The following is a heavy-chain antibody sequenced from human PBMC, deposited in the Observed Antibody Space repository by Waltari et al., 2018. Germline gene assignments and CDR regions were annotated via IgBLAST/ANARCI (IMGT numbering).Heavy chain of an antibody. J-gene: IGHJ5*02. Sequence: EVQLVESGGGLVQPGGSLRLSCAASGFTFSSHTRHWVRQAQGKGLEYVSAISSNVGRTDYANSLKCRFTISRDNSKITVYLQMGSLRAEDTAVYYCARGRYYYESDNNVLSWFDPWGQGTRVTVSS. D-gene: IGHD3-22*01. CDR1: GFTFSSHT. CDR2: ISSNVGRT. V-gene: IGHV3-64*01. CDR3: ARGRYYYESDNNVLSWFDP.